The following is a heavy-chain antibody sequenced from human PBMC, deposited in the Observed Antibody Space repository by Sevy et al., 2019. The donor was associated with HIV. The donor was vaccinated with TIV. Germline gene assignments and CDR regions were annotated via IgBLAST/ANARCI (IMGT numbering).Heavy chain of an antibody. CDR2: IFRNFRGVDVT. V-gene: IGHV3-23*01. CDR3: AGAGYDSSGSFDALDI. Sequence: GGSLRLSCTTSGFTFTSYAMNWVRQAPGKGLEWVSTIFRNFRGVDVTYDADSVNGRFTISRDSSRNTLYLQMNSLRAESTAVYYCAGAGYDSSGSFDALDIWGQGTMVTVSS. J-gene: IGHJ3*02. D-gene: IGHD3-22*01. CDR1: GFTFTSYA.